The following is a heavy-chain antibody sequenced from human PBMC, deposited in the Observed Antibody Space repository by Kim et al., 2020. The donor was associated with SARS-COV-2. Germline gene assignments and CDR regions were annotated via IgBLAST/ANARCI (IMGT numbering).Heavy chain of an antibody. CDR2: ISNYNGNT. J-gene: IGHJ4*02. CDR3: ARVAGYGSGSPCDY. V-gene: IGHV1-18*01. Sequence: ASVKVSCRTSGYIFGSYSITWVRQAPGQGLEWMGRISNYNGNTIYVRRLQGRVTMTTDTSTSTDYMELRSLASDDTAVYYCARVAGYGSGSPCDYLGQGT. D-gene: IGHD3-10*01. CDR1: GYIFGSYS.